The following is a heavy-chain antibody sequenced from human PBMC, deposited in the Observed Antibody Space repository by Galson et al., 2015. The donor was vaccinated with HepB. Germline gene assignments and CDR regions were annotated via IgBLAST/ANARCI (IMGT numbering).Heavy chain of an antibody. V-gene: IGHV1-46*01. Sequence: SVKVSCKASGYTFTSRYMRWVRQAPGQGLEWMGIINPSGGSTSYAQKFQGRVTMTRDTSTSTVYMELSSLRSEDTAVYYCARALTTVTDRFDYWGQGTLVTVSS. D-gene: IGHD4-17*01. CDR2: INPSGGST. J-gene: IGHJ4*02. CDR1: GYTFTSRY. CDR3: ARALTTVTDRFDY.